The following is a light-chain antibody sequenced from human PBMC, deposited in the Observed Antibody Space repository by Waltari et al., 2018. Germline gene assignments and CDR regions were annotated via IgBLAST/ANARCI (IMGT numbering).Light chain of an antibody. V-gene: IGKV4-1*01. J-gene: IGKJ3*01. Sequence: DIVMTQSPEFVTVSLGARATINCKSSQSVLFSSDNKNYLAWYQQRRGQSPRLLIYWASTRESGVPDRFSGSGSGTDFTLTISSLQAEDVAVYYCQQYYDSPPTFGPGTTVDVK. CDR3: QQYYDSPPT. CDR2: WAS. CDR1: QSVLFSSDNKNY.